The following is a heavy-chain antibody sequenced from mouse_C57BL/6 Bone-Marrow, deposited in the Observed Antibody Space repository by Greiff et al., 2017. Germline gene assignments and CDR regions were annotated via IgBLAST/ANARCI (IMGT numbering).Heavy chain of an antibody. CDR1: GFTFTDYY. CDR2: IRNKANGYTT. V-gene: IGHV7-3*01. CDR3: ARYGVVRGYYAMDY. D-gene: IGHD1-1*01. J-gene: IGHJ4*01. Sequence: EVKVEESGGGLVQPGGSLSLSCAASGFTFTDYYMSWVRQPPGKALEWLGFIRNKANGYTTEYSASVKGRFTISRDNSQSILYLQMNALRAEDSATYYCARYGVVRGYYAMDYWGQGTSVTVSS.